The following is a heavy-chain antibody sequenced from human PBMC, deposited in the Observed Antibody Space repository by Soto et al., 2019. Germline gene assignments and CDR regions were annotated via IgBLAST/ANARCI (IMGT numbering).Heavy chain of an antibody. CDR3: ASFPTSNWNYYYGMDV. Sequence: GGSLRLSCAASGFTFSSYWMSWVRQAPGKGLEWVANIKQDGSEKYYVDSVKGRFTISRDNAKNSLYLQMNSLRAEDTAVYYCASFPTSNWNYYYGMDVWGQGTTVTVSS. D-gene: IGHD1-1*01. J-gene: IGHJ6*02. CDR2: IKQDGSEK. V-gene: IGHV3-7*05. CDR1: GFTFSSYW.